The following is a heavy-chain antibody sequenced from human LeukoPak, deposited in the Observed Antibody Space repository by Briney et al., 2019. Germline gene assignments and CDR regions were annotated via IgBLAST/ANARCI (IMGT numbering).Heavy chain of an antibody. Sequence: GGSLRLSCAASGFTFSTAWMNWVRQAPGKGLEWVGLITNKRDGGTTTYAAPVKDRFVISRDDSKNTLYLQLNGPKTDDTAVYYCTTGYSNTWHDHYWGQGTLVTVSS. CDR3: TTGYSNTWHDHY. V-gene: IGHV3-15*01. J-gene: IGHJ4*02. CDR1: GFTFSTAW. CDR2: ITNKRDGGTT. D-gene: IGHD6-13*01.